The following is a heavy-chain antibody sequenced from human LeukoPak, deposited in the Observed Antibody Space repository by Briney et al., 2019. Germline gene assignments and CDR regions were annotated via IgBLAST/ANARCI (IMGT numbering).Heavy chain of an antibody. CDR1: GFTFSSYW. V-gene: IGHV3-74*01. CDR2: IRSDESNT. J-gene: IGHJ6*02. CDR3: ARANYYGTDV. Sequence: GGSLRLSCAASGFTFSSYWMHWVRQAPGKGLVWVSFIRSDESNTRYADSVKGRFTISRDNAKNTLYLQMNSLRAEDTAMYYCARANYYGTDVWGQGTTVTVSS.